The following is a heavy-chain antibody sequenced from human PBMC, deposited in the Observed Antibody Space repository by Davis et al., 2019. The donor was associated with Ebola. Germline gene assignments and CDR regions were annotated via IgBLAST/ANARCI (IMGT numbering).Heavy chain of an antibody. CDR3: ARERANGLAYYDFWSGYYYYYGMDV. CDR2: IWYDGSNK. Sequence: GGSLRLSCAASGFTFSSYGMHWVRQAPGKGLEWVAVIWYDGSNKYYADSVKGRFTISRDNSKNTLYLQMNSLRAEDTAVYYCARERANGLAYYDFWSGYYYYYGMDVWGQGTTVTVSS. CDR1: GFTFSSYG. V-gene: IGHV3-33*01. D-gene: IGHD3-3*01. J-gene: IGHJ6*02.